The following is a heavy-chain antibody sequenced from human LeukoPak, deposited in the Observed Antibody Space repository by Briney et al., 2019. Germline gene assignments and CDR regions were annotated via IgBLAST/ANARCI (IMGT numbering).Heavy chain of an antibody. Sequence: SETLSLTCTVSGGSIGSYYWSWIRQPPGKGLEWIGYIYYSGSTDYNPSLKSRVTISVDTSKNQFSLKLNSVTAADTAVYYCARGLGYYDSSVGYWGQGTLVTVSS. CDR2: IYYSGST. D-gene: IGHD3-22*01. V-gene: IGHV4-59*01. CDR1: GGSIGSYY. CDR3: ARGLGYYDSSVGY. J-gene: IGHJ4*02.